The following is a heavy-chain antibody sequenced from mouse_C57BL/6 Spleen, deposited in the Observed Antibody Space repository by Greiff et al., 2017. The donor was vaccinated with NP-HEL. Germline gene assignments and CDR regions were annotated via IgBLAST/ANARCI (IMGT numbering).Heavy chain of an antibody. V-gene: IGHV1-50*01. CDR1: GYTFTSYW. CDR2: IDPSDSYT. D-gene: IGHD1-1*01. Sequence: QVQLQQSGAELVKPGASVKLSCKASGYTFTSYWMQWVKQRPGQGLEWIGEIDPSDSYTNYNQKFKGKATLTVDTSSSTAYMQLSSLTSEDSAVYYCARRDYYGSRGYFDYWGQGTTLTVSS. J-gene: IGHJ2*01. CDR3: ARRDYYGSRGYFDY.